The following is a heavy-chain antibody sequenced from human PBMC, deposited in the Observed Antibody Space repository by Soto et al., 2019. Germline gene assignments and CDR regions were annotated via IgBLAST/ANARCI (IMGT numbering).Heavy chain of an antibody. CDR2: IYYSGST. CDR3: ARDFAEYYYDSSGYYDAFDI. D-gene: IGHD3-22*01. J-gene: IGHJ3*02. V-gene: IGHV4-31*03. CDR1: GGSISSGGYY. Sequence: SETLSLTCTVSGGSISSGGYYWSWIRQHPGKGLEWIGYIYYSGSTYYNPSLKSRVTISVDTSKNQFSPKLSSVTAADTAVYYCARDFAEYYYDSSGYYDAFDIWGQGTMVTVSS.